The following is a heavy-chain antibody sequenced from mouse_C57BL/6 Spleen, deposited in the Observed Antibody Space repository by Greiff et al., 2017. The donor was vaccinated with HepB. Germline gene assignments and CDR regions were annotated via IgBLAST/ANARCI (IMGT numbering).Heavy chain of an antibody. V-gene: IGHV3-6*01. Sequence: VQLQQSGPGLVKPSQSLSLTCSVTGYSITSGYYWNWIRQFPGNKLEWMGYISYDGSNNYNPSLKNRISITRDTSKNQFFLKLNSVTTEDTATYYCAQTDYLAWFAYWGQGTLVTVSA. CDR3: AQTDYLAWFAY. D-gene: IGHD1-1*02. CDR2: ISYDGSN. CDR1: GYSITSGYY. J-gene: IGHJ3*01.